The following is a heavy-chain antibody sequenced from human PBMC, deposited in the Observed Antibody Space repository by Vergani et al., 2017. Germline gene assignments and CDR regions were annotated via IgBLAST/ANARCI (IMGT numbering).Heavy chain of an antibody. J-gene: IGHJ6*02. Sequence: EVQLVESGGGLVQPGGSLRLSCAASGFTFSSYWMSWVRQAPGKGLEWVANIKQDGSEKYYVDSVKGRFTISRDNAKNSLYLQMNSLRAEDTAVYYCARVGGSSGYYWSMDVLGQGTTVTVSS. CDR2: IKQDGSEK. V-gene: IGHV3-7*03. CDR1: GFTFSSYW. D-gene: IGHD3-22*01. CDR3: ARVGGSSGYYWSMDV.